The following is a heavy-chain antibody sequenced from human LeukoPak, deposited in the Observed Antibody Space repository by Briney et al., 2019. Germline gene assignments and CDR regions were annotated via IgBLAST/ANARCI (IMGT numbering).Heavy chain of an antibody. D-gene: IGHD2-2*01. CDR1: GFTFSDYY. CDR2: ISSSGSTI. Sequence: GGSLRLSCAASGFTFSDYYMTWIRQAPGEGLEWVSYISSSGSTIYYADSVKGRFTISRDNAKNSLYLQMNSLRAEDTAAYYCARYCSSTSCHDAVDIWGQGTMVTVSS. CDR3: ARYCSSTSCHDAVDI. V-gene: IGHV3-11*01. J-gene: IGHJ3*02.